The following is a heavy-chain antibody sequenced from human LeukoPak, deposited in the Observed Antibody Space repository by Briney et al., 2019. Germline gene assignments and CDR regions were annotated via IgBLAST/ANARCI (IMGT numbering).Heavy chain of an antibody. J-gene: IGHJ6*04. V-gene: IGHV3-48*04. Sequence: GGSLRLSCAASGFTFSSYCMNWVRQAPGKGLEWVSYISSSGSTIYYADSVKGRFTISRDNAKNSLCLQMNSLRAEDTAVYYCAALGITMIGGVWGKGTTVTITS. CDR1: GFTFSSYC. CDR3: AALGITMIGGV. D-gene: IGHD3-10*02. CDR2: ISSSGSTI.